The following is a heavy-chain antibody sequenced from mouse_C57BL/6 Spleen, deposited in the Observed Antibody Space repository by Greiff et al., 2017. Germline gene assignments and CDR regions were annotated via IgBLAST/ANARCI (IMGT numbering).Heavy chain of an antibody. V-gene: IGHV1-72*01. CDR3: ARGDGYPYAMDY. CDR2: IDPNSGGT. CDR1: GYTFHSYW. Sequence: VQLQQSGAELVKPGASVKLSCKASGYTFHSYWMHWVKQRPGRGLEWIGRIDPNSGGTTYTAKFKSKAPLTVAKPSSTAYMQLSSLTSEDSAVYYCARGDGYPYAMDYWGQGTSVTVSS. J-gene: IGHJ4*01. D-gene: IGHD2-3*01.